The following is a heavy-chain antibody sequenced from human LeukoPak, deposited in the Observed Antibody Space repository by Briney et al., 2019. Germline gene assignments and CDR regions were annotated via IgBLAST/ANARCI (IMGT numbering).Heavy chain of an antibody. J-gene: IGHJ4*02. CDR1: GYTFTGYY. CDR2: INPSSGGT. V-gene: IGHV1-2*02. D-gene: IGHD2-15*01. Sequence: ASVKVSCKASGYTFTGYYMHWVRQAPGQGLEWMGWINPSSGGTNYAQKLQGRVTMTTDTSTSTAYMELRSLRSDDTAVYYCARDTPFENIVVVVAAPEYFDYWGQGTLVTVSS. CDR3: ARDTPFENIVVVVAAPEYFDY.